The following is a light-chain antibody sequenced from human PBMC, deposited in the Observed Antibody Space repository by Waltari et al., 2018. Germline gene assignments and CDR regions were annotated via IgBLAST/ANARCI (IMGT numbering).Light chain of an antibody. Sequence: DVVMTQSPDSLAVSLGERATINCKSSQTILYSSNNKNCLAWYQQKPGQPPKLPSYWAATRESGVPVRVSGGVSGTDFTLTISSLQLEDVAVYYCQQYFSPLPYTFGQGTKLEI. CDR3: QQYFSPLPYT. V-gene: IGKV4-1*01. CDR1: QTILYSSNNKNC. CDR2: WAA. J-gene: IGKJ2*01.